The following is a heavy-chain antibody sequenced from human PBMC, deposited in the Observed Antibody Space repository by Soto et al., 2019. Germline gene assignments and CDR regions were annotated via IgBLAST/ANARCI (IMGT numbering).Heavy chain of an antibody. CDR2: INAGNGNT. CDR3: ARDSLGKRGYYDSSGVSFDY. CDR1: GYTFTSYA. D-gene: IGHD3-22*01. J-gene: IGHJ4*02. V-gene: IGHV1-3*01. Sequence: QVQLVQSGAEVKKPGASVKVSCKASGYTFTSYAMHWVRQAPGQRLEWMGWINAGNGNTKYSQKFQGRVTITRDTSASTAYMELSSLRSEDTAVYYCARDSLGKRGYYDSSGVSFDYWGQGTLVTVSS.